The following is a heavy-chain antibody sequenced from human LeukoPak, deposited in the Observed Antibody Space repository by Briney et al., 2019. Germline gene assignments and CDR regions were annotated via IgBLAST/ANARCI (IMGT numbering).Heavy chain of an antibody. CDR2: ISSSGSTI. CDR1: GFTFSSYE. Sequence: GGSLRLSCAASGFTFSSYEMNWVRQAPGKVLEWVSYISSSGSTIYYADSVKGRFTISRDNAKNSLYLQMNSLRAEDTAVYYCARGPPAAAGTAPWVDYWGQGTLVTVSS. V-gene: IGHV3-48*03. J-gene: IGHJ4*02. CDR3: ARGPPAAAGTAPWVDY. D-gene: IGHD6-13*01.